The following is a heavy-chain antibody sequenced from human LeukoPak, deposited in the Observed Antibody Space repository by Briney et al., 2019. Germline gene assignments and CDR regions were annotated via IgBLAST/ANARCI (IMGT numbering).Heavy chain of an antibody. CDR1: GFTFSSYG. CDR3: ARDTMVRGFLFFDY. J-gene: IGHJ4*02. D-gene: IGHD3-10*01. Sequence: GGSLRLSCAASGFTFSSYGMSWVRQAPGKGLEWVSAISGSGGSTYYADSVKGRFTISRDNSKNTLYLQMNSLRAEDTAVYYCARDTMVRGFLFFDYWGQGTLVTVSS. V-gene: IGHV3-23*01. CDR2: ISGSGGST.